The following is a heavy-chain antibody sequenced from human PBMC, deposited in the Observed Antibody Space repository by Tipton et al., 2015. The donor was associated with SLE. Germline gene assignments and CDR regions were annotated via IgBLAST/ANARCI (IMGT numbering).Heavy chain of an antibody. CDR1: GGSIRCYY. Sequence: TLSLTCTVSGGSIRCYYWTWFRQFAGKGLEWIGRIYTSGTTNYNPSLRSRVSMSVDTSKNQISLILSSVTASDTAVYYCVGEGLVGDVIRDFWGQGRLVTVSS. CDR2: IYTSGTT. D-gene: IGHD1-26*01. CDR3: VGEGLVGDVIRDF. V-gene: IGHV4-4*07. J-gene: IGHJ4*02.